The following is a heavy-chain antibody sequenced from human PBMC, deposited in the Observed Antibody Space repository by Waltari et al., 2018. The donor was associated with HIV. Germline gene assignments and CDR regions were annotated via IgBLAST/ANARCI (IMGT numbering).Heavy chain of an antibody. D-gene: IGHD3-22*01. CDR3: AKDFDTSGLPYVVIDS. V-gene: IGHV3-23*04. J-gene: IGHJ4*02. CDR1: GVTFRSHA. CDR2: ISGSGSHT. Sequence: EVKLVQSGGGLVQPGGSLRLSCTAYGVTFRSHAMSWVRQTPGTGLQWVSTISGSGSHTYYADSAKGRFTISRDNSENTLFLQMTRLRVEDTARYFCAKDFDTSGLPYVVIDSWGQGTLVTVSS.